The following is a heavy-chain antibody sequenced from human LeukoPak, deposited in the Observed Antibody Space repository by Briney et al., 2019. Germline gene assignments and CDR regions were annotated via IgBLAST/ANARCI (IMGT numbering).Heavy chain of an antibody. J-gene: IGHJ4*02. CDR3: AGSGGPMVRGVIIF. D-gene: IGHD3-10*01. CDR2: INHSGST. V-gene: IGHV4-34*01. Sequence: SETLSLTCAVYGGSFSGYYSSWIRQPPGKGLEWIGEINHSGSTNYNPSLKSRVTISVDTSKNQFSLKLSSVTAADTAVYYCAGSGGPMVRGVIIFWGQGTLVTVSS. CDR1: GGSFSGYY.